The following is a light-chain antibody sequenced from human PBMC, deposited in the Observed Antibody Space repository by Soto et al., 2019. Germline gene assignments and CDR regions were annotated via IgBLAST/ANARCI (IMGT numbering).Light chain of an antibody. J-gene: IGKJ1*01. CDR1: QSISSW. V-gene: IGKV1-5*03. Sequence: DIQKTHSPSTLSAFVGDRFTITCLASQSISSWLAWYQQKPGKAPKLLIYKASSLESGVPSRFSGSGSGTEFTLTISSLQPDDFATYYCQQYNSYSLRTFGQGTKV. CDR2: KAS. CDR3: QQYNSYSLRT.